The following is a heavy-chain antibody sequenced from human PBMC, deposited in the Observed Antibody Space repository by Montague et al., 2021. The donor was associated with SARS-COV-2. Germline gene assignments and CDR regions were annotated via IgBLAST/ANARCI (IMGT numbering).Heavy chain of an antibody. CDR2: ISGYNGNT. CDR3: ARDPLRVEGY. CDR1: GYTFTSYG. Sequence: SVKVSCKASGYTFTSYGIIWVRQAPGQGLEWMGWISGYNGNTNYAQKLQGRVTMTTDTSTNTAYMELRSLRSDDTVVYYCARDPLRVEGYWGQGTLVTVSS. D-gene: IGHD3-3*01. V-gene: IGHV1-18*01. J-gene: IGHJ4*02.